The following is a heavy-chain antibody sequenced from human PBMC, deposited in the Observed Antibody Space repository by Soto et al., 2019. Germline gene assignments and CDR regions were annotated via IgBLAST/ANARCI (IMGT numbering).Heavy chain of an antibody. D-gene: IGHD2-15*01. CDR3: ARAEVAAIRGDNWFDP. Sequence: ASVKVSCKASGYTFTSYAMHWVRQAPGQRLEWMGWINADNGNTNYSQKLQGRVTMTTDTSTSTAYMELRSLRSDDTAVYYCARAEVAAIRGDNWFDPWGQGTLVTVSS. J-gene: IGHJ5*02. CDR2: INADNGNT. CDR1: GYTFTSYA. V-gene: IGHV1-3*01.